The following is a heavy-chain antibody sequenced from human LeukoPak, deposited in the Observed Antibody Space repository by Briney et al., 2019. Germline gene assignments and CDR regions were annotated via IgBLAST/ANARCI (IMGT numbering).Heavy chain of an antibody. V-gene: IGHV4-34*01. CDR3: SSGPYFDY. Sequence: SETLSLTCAVYGGSFSGYYWSWIRQPPGKGLEWIGEINHSGSTNYNPSLKSRVIISVDTSKNRFSLKLSSVTAADTAVYYCSSGPYFDYWGQGTLVTVSS. J-gene: IGHJ4*02. CDR2: INHSGST. CDR1: GGSFSGYY. D-gene: IGHD3-22*01.